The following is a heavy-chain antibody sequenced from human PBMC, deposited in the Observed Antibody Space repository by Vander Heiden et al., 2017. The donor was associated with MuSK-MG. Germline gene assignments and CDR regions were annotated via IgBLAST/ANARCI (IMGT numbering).Heavy chain of an antibody. Sequence: QLQLQESGPGLVKPSETLSLTCTVPGGSISSSSYYWGWSRQPAGKGLEWIGSIYYSGSTYYNPSLKSRVTISVDTSKNQFSLKLSSVTAADTAVYYCARNVLLWFGEFPSLGWFDPWGQGTLVTVSS. CDR2: IYYSGST. CDR1: GGSISSSSYY. D-gene: IGHD3-10*01. J-gene: IGHJ5*02. CDR3: ARNVLLWFGEFPSLGWFDP. V-gene: IGHV4-39*01.